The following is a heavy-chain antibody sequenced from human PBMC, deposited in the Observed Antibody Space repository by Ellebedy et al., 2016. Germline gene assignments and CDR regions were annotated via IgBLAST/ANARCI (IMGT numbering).Heavy chain of an antibody. CDR3: ARVYRSGSYRYFDY. V-gene: IGHV4-4*02. CDR2: IYHSGST. Sequence: SETLSLTCAVSGGSISSNNWWSWVRPPPGTGPEWIGEIYHSGSTNYNPSLKSRVTLSVDKSKQQFSLKLSSVAAADTAVYYCARVYRSGSYRYFDYWGQGTLVTVSS. J-gene: IGHJ4*02. D-gene: IGHD3-22*01. CDR1: GGSISSNNW.